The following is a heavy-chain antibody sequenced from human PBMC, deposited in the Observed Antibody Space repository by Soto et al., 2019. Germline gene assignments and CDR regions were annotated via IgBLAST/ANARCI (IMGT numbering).Heavy chain of an antibody. V-gene: IGHV1-18*01. J-gene: IGHJ2*01. D-gene: IGHD2-15*01. CDR1: GYTFSDYA. CDR2: ISASTRNT. CDR3: VRCYCSVVSCYACWHFDL. Sequence: QVQLVQSGGEVKKPGASVKVSCQASGYTFSDYAISWVRQAPGQGLEWMGWISASTRNTDQAQNVQGRVIMTLDTSTDSAYMELRSLRSDDTAVYYCVRCYCSVVSCYACWHFDLWGRGTLVTVSS.